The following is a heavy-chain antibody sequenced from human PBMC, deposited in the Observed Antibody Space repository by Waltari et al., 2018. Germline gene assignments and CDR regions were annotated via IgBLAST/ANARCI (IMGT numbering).Heavy chain of an antibody. CDR2: ISNSGDMT. J-gene: IGHJ4*02. D-gene: IGHD2-15*01. Sequence: EVQLVESGGGLVQPGGSLRLSCSGFGFSDYTMAWVRQAPGKGLEWVSGISNSGDMTSYADSVKGRFTISRDTSKNTLFLQRNGLRAEDTAIYYCASAPRPMVSAPFDYWGQGVLVTVSS. CDR3: ASAPRPMVSAPFDY. V-gene: IGHV3-23*04. CDR1: GFSDYT.